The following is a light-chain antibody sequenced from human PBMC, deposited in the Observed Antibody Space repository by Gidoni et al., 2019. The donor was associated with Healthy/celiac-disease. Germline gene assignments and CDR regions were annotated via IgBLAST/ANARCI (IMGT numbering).Light chain of an antibody. Sequence: DIQMTQSPSSLSASVGDRVTITCRPSQSISIYVNRYQQKPWKAPTLLIYAASSLQSGVRSTFVGNGSRTDFTLTVSSLQPKEFATYYCQQSYSTPVTFGHXTKVDIK. CDR1: QSISIY. CDR2: AAS. CDR3: QQSYSTPVT. J-gene: IGKJ3*01. V-gene: IGKV1-39*01.